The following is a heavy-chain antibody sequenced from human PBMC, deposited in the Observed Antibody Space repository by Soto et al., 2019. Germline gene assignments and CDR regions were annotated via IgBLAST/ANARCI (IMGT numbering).Heavy chain of an antibody. Sequence: SETLSLTCTVSGGSISSSSYYWGWIRQPPGKGLEWIGSIYYGGSTYYNPSLKSRVTISVDTSKNQFSLKLSSVTAADTAVYYCARHVFVRTGTTSGRVGNFDYWGQGTLVTVSS. CDR3: ARHVFVRTGTTSGRVGNFDY. D-gene: IGHD1-1*01. CDR1: GGSISSSSYY. V-gene: IGHV4-39*01. CDR2: IYYGGST. J-gene: IGHJ4*02.